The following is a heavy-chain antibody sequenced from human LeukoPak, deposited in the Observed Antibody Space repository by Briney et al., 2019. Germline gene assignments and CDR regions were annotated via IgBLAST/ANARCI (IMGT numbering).Heavy chain of an antibody. D-gene: IGHD3-16*01. CDR2: IKQDGSEK. V-gene: IGHV3-7*03. J-gene: IGHJ4*02. CDR1: GFTFNSYW. Sequence: GGSLRLSCAASGFTFNSYWMTWVRQAPGKGLEWVANIKQDGSEKLYVDSVKGRFAISRDNAKNSLYLQMNSLRVEDTAVYYCANIRGGWGQGILVTVSS. CDR3: ANIRGG.